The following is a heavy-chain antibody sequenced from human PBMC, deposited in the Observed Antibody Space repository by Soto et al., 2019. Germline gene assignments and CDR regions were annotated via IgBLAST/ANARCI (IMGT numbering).Heavy chain of an antibody. V-gene: IGHV5-51*01. CDR2: IYPGDSDT. J-gene: IGHJ6*02. CDR1: GYSFTSYW. CDR3: ARPKGGYSYGSTQYGMEV. Sequence: GESLKISCKGSGYSFTSYWIGWVRQMPGKGLEWMGIIYPGDSDTRYSPSFQGQVTISADKSISTAYLQWSSLKASDTAMYYCARPKGGYSYGSTQYGMEVWGQGTTVTVSS. D-gene: IGHD5-18*01.